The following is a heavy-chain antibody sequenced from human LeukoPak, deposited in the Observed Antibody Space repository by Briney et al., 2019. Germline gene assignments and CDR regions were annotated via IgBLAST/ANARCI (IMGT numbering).Heavy chain of an antibody. D-gene: IGHD6-13*01. CDR3: ARVAYSSGWYYFDY. V-gene: IGHV4-4*07. CDR1: GGSISSYY. Sequence: SETLSLTCTVSGGSISSYYWSWIRQPAGKGLEWIGRIYTSGSTNYNPSLKSRVTMSVDTSKNHFSLKLSSVTAADTAVYYCARVAYSSGWYYFDYWGQGTLVTVSS. J-gene: IGHJ4*02. CDR2: IYTSGST.